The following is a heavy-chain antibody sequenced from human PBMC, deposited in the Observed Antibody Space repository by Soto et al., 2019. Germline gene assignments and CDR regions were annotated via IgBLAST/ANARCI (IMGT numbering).Heavy chain of an antibody. Sequence: QITLQESGPTVVKPTQTLTLTCTFSGFSLSTSGVGVGWIRQPPGKALESLAFAYWDDDNRYSPFLRNRLTVTKDTSKNQVVLTMTNMDFVDTATYFCAHRRGRNGWNDGDFDYWGQGTLVTVSS. J-gene: IGHJ4*02. D-gene: IGHD1-1*01. V-gene: IGHV2-5*02. CDR2: AYWDDDN. CDR1: GFSLSTSGVG. CDR3: AHRRGRNGWNDGDFDY.